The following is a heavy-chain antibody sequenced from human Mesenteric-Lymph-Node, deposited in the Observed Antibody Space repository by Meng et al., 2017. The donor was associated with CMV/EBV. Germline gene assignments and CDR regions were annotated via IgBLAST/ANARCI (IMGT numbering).Heavy chain of an antibody. V-gene: IGHV4-59*01. CDR1: GGSISSYY. D-gene: IGHD4-11*01. Sequence: GSLRLSCTVSGGSISSYYWSWIRQPPGKGLEWIGYIYYSGSTNYNPSLKSRVTISVDTSKNQFSLKLSSVTAADTAVYYCTRDRDSNVGYYYYGMDVWGQGTTVTVSS. CDR3: TRDRDSNVGYYYYGMDV. CDR2: IYYSGST. J-gene: IGHJ6*02.